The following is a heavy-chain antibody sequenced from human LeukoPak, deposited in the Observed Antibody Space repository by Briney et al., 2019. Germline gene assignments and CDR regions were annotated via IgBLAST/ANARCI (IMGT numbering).Heavy chain of an antibody. Sequence: PGGCLRLSCAASGFTFSSYAMHWVRQAPGKGLEYVSAISSNGGSTYYANSVKGRFTISRDNSKNTLYLQMGSLRAEDMAVYYCARALYSSSWYPNYWGQGTLVTVSS. V-gene: IGHV3-64*01. J-gene: IGHJ4*02. D-gene: IGHD6-13*01. CDR2: ISSNGGST. CDR3: ARALYSSSWYPNY. CDR1: GFTFSSYA.